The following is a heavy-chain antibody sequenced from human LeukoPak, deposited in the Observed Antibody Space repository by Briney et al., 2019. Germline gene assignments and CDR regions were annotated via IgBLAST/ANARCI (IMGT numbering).Heavy chain of an antibody. CDR1: GFTFSNFA. D-gene: IGHD3-10*01. V-gene: IGHV3-23*01. Sequence: GGSLRLSCVASGFTFSNFAMSWVHQAPGKGLEWVSSISGSGGSTYYADSVKGRFPISRDNSKNTLYLQMNDLGADDTAVYYCARDNYYGSGSYTACWGQGTLVTVSS. CDR2: ISGSGGST. CDR3: ARDNYYGSGSYTAC. J-gene: IGHJ4*02.